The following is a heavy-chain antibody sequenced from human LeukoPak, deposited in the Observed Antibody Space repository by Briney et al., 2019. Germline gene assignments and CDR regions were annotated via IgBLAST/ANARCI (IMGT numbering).Heavy chain of an antibody. V-gene: IGHV3-48*03. CDR2: ISSSGSTI. D-gene: IGHD1-26*01. CDR1: GFTFSSYE. CDR3: ARELLTVPLGY. J-gene: IGHJ4*02. Sequence: QSGGSLRLSCAASGFTFSSYEMNWVRQAPGKGLEWVSYISSSGSTIYYADSVKGRFTTSRDNAKNSLYLQMNSLRAEDTAVYYCARELLTVPLGYWGQGTLVTVSS.